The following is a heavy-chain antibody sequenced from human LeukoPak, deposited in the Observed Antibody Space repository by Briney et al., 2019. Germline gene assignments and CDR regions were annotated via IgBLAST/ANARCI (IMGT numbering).Heavy chain of an antibody. Sequence: PGGSLRLSCAASGFTFSSYEMNWVRQAPGKGLEWVSYISSSGSTIYYADSVKGRFTISRDNAKNSLYLQMNSLRAEDTAVYYCARGSPSYVSVVYWGQGILVTVSS. J-gene: IGHJ4*02. CDR2: ISSSGSTI. D-gene: IGHD1-26*01. V-gene: IGHV3-48*03. CDR1: GFTFSSYE. CDR3: ARGSPSYVSVVY.